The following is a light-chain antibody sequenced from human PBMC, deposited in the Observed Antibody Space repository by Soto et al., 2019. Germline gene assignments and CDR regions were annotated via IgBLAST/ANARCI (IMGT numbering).Light chain of an antibody. Sequence: EIVLTQSPVTLSLSPGERATLSCRASQSIGSFLAWYQQKPGQPPRLLLYDTSNRATGIPARFSGTGSGTDFTLTISRLEPDDFAVYYCQQRADWPPGSTFGPGTRVDFK. CDR2: DTS. CDR1: QSIGSF. J-gene: IGKJ3*01. V-gene: IGKV3-11*01. CDR3: QQRADWPPGST.